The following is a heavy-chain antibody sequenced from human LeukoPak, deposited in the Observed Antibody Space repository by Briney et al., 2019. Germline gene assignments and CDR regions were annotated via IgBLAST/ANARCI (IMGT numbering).Heavy chain of an antibody. V-gene: IGHV4-59*02. CDR3: AIMGSAYGNAFDV. CDR2: YNYGGST. CDR1: GGSVNSHF. J-gene: IGHJ3*01. D-gene: IGHD1-1*01. Sequence: SETLSLTCAVSGGSVNSHFCSWVRHSPGKELEWIGYYNYGGSTLYNPSLSSRVTISVDTSKNHFSLRLNSVTAADTGVYYCAIMGSAYGNAFDVWGQGTMVTVSP.